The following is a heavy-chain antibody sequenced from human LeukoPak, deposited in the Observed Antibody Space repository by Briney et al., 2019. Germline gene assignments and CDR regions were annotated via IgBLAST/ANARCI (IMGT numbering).Heavy chain of an antibody. J-gene: IGHJ4*02. CDR3: AKELTAAGTGIDY. CDR1: GFTFDDYA. Sequence: PGGSLRLSCAASGFTFDDYAMHWVRQAPGKGLEWVSGISWNSGSIGYADSVKGRFTISRDNAKNSLYLQMNSLRAEDMALYYCAKELTAAGTGIDYWGQGTLVTVSS. V-gene: IGHV3-9*03. CDR2: ISWNSGSI. D-gene: IGHD6-13*01.